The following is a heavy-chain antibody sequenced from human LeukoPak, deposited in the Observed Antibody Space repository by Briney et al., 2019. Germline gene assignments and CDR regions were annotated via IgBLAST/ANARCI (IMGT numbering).Heavy chain of an antibody. CDR1: GFTFSSYA. CDR3: AKVETSGGANCYALDY. Sequence: GGSLRLSCAASGFTFSSYAMTWVHQAPDKGLEWVSAISGSDGSTYYADSVKGRFTISRDDSQNTLYLQMNSLSAEDTAVYYCAKVETSGGANCYALDYWGQGTLVTVSS. CDR2: ISGSDGST. D-gene: IGHD2-2*01. J-gene: IGHJ4*02. V-gene: IGHV3-23*01.